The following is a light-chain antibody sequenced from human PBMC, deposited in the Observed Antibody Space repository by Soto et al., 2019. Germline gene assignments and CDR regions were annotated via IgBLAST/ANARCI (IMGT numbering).Light chain of an antibody. CDR1: QSVSGW. Sequence: EIRITQAPSTLSASVGNPVTVTCRASQSVSGWLAWYQQKPGEAPKLLIYDASGLQRGVPSRFSGSGSGTEFTLSISSLQPDDFATYYCQQYNSYSGTFGQGTKVDIK. CDR2: DAS. V-gene: IGKV1-5*01. J-gene: IGKJ1*01. CDR3: QQYNSYSGT.